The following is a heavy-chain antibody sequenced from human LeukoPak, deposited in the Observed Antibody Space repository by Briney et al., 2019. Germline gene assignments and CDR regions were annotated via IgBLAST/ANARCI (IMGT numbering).Heavy chain of an antibody. CDR2: IYSGCST. CDR3: ARNWFDP. J-gene: IGHJ5*02. V-gene: IGHV3-53*05. Sequence: GGSLILSCAASGFTVSSDYMSWVRPAPGKGLDWVSVIYSGCSTYYAGSVKGRFTISRDKSKNTVYLQMNSLRFEDTAMYYCARNWFDPWGQGTLVTVSS. CDR1: GFTVSSDY.